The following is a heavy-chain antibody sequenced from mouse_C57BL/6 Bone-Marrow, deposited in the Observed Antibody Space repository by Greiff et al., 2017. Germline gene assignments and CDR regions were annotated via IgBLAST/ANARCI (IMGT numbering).Heavy chain of an antibody. CDR2: IDPSDSYT. V-gene: IGHV1-50*01. Sequence: QVQLQQPGAELVKPGASVKLSCKASGYTFTSYWMQWVKQRPGQGLEWIGEIDPSDSYTNYNQKFKGKATLTVDTSSSTAYMQLSSLTSEDSAVYYCASPRGYYYGSSYDWYFDVWGTGTTVTVSS. D-gene: IGHD1-1*01. CDR1: GYTFTSYW. J-gene: IGHJ1*03. CDR3: ASPRGYYYGSSYDWYFDV.